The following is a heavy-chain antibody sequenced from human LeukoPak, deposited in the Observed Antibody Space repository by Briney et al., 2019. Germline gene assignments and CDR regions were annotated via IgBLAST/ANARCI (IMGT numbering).Heavy chain of an antibody. D-gene: IGHD2-21*02. V-gene: IGHV3-48*01. J-gene: IGHJ5*02. CDR1: GFTFSDYS. CDR2: ISGSGDTI. CDR3: ARDTAFDT. Sequence: GGSLRLSCAASGFTFSDYSMNWVRQAPGKGLEWLSYISGSGDTIYYADSVKGRFTISRDNAENSLYLQMNSLRAEDTAVYYCARDTAFDTWGQGTLVIVS.